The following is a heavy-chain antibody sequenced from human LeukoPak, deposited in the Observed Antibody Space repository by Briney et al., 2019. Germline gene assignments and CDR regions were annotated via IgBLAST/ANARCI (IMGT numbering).Heavy chain of an antibody. J-gene: IGHJ3*02. CDR1: GGSISSYY. V-gene: IGHV4-59*01. D-gene: IGHD2-2*01. Sequence: TSETLSLTCIVYGGSISSYYWSWIRQPPGKGLEWIGYIYYSGSTNYNPSLKGRVTISVDTSKNQFSLKLSSVTAADTAVYYCARGGTTDAFDIWGQGTMVTVSS. CDR2: IYYSGST. CDR3: ARGGTTDAFDI.